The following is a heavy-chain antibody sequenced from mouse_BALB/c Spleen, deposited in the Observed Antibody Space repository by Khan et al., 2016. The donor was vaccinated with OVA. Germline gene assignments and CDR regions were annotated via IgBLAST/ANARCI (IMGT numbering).Heavy chain of an antibody. V-gene: IGHV1S137*01. CDR3: ARGSGNYRFAY. D-gene: IGHD2-1*01. Sequence: VQLQQSGAELVRPGVSVKISCKVSGYIFTDFSMHWVKRSHAKSLEWIGVISTYYGDSIYNQNFKDKATLTVEKSSSTAYMELARLTSEDSAIYYWARGSGNYRFAYWGQGTLVTVSA. CDR1: GYIFTDFS. J-gene: IGHJ3*01. CDR2: ISTYYGDS.